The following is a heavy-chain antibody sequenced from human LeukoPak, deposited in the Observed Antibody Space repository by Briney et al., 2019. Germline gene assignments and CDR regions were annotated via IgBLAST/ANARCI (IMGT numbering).Heavy chain of an antibody. D-gene: IGHD3-3*01. CDR1: GFTFSSYS. CDR3: ARDRRRGLRFLEWLSDRFPFDI. J-gene: IGHJ3*02. Sequence: GGSLRLSCAASGFTFSSYSMNWVRQAPGKGLEWVSYISSSSSTIYYADSVKGRFTISRDNAKNSLYLQMNSLRAEDTAVYYCARDRRRGLRFLEWLSDRFPFDIWGQGTMVTVSS. V-gene: IGHV3-48*01. CDR2: ISSSSSTI.